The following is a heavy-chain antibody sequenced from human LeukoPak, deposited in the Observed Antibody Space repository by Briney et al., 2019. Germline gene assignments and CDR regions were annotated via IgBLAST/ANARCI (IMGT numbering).Heavy chain of an antibody. Sequence: GASVKVSCKASGYTFTSYGISWVRQAPGQGLEWMGWISAYNGNTNYAQKLQGRVTMTTDTSTSTAYMELRSLRSDDTAVYYCARDFHYGDSSGYYPLYYWGQGTLVTVSS. CDR1: GYTFTSYG. CDR2: ISAYNGNT. CDR3: ARDFHYGDSSGYYPLYY. V-gene: IGHV1-18*01. D-gene: IGHD3-22*01. J-gene: IGHJ4*02.